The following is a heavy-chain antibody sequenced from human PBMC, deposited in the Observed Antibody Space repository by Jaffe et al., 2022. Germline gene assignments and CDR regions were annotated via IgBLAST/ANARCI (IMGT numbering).Heavy chain of an antibody. CDR1: GFSLSNARMG. V-gene: IGHV2-26*01. Sequence: QVTLKESGPVLVKPTETLTLTCTVSGFSLSNARMGVSWIRQPPGKALEWLAHIFSNDEKSYSTSLKSRLTISKDTSKSQVVLTMTNMDPVDTATYYCARAITIFGVVIYYFDYWGQGTLVTVSS. CDR3: ARAITIFGVVIYYFDY. D-gene: IGHD3-3*01. CDR2: IFSNDEK. J-gene: IGHJ4*02.